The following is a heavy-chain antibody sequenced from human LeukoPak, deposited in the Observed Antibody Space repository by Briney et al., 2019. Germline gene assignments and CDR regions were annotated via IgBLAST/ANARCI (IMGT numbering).Heavy chain of an antibody. V-gene: IGHV1-2*02. CDR3: ARVRIGQQLDKYYYYAMDV. Sequence: ASVKVSCKASGYSFTDYSMHWVPQTPGQGLEWMGWFNPNSGGTNYAQKFQGRVSRTTDASISTAYMEVSRLRSDDTAVYYCARVRIGQQLDKYYYYAMDVWGQGTTVTVSS. CDR2: FNPNSGGT. J-gene: IGHJ6*02. D-gene: IGHD6-13*01. CDR1: GYSFTDYS.